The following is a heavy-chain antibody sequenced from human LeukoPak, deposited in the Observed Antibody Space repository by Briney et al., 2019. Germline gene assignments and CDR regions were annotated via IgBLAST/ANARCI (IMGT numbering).Heavy chain of an antibody. J-gene: IGHJ4*02. Sequence: GGSLRLSCAASGFTVSSNYMSWIRLAPGKGLEWVSVIYSGGSTYYADSVKGRFTISRDNSKNTLYLQMNSLRAEDTAVYYCARDESAAAGFDYWGQGTLVTVSS. CDR3: ARDESAAAGFDY. CDR1: GFTVSSNY. CDR2: IYSGGST. V-gene: IGHV3-66*01. D-gene: IGHD6-13*01.